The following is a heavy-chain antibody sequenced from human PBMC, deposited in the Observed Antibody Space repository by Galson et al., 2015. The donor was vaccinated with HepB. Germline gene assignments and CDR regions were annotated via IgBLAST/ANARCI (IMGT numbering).Heavy chain of an antibody. V-gene: IGHV3-30*04. CDR1: GFTFSSYA. CDR2: ISYDGSNK. Sequence: SLRLSCAASGFTFSSYAMHWVRQAPGKGLEWVAVISYDGSNKYYADSVKGRFTISRDNSKNTLYLQMNSLRAEDTAVYYCARDGITLPFYYGMDVWGQGTTVTVSS. J-gene: IGHJ6*02. CDR3: ARDGITLPFYYGMDV.